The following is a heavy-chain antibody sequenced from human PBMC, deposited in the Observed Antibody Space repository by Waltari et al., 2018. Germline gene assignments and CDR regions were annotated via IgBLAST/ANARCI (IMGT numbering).Heavy chain of an antibody. V-gene: IGHV3-21*02. CDR1: CISVSSYS. CDR2: ISVSSVQI. D-gene: IGHD4-17*01. Sequence: EVQLVESGGGLVRTGGSLRLHCAAPCISVSSYSMNWVRQPPGKSREWVSGISVSSVQIEYADSVKGRFTISRDNANKSLYLQMNSLRVEDTAVYYCTAGVTTLWGQGTLVTVSS. J-gene: IGHJ4*02. CDR3: TAGVTTL.